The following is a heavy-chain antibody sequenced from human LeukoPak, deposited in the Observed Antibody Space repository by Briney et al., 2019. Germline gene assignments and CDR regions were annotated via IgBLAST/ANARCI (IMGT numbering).Heavy chain of an antibody. CDR1: GGSISSSSYY. D-gene: IGHD3-10*01. J-gene: IGHJ6*04. CDR2: IYYSGST. CDR3: ARRGYYGSGSYYPI. V-gene: IGHV4-39*07. Sequence: SETLSLTCTVSGGSISSSSYYWGWIRQPPGKGLEWIGSIYYSGSTYYNPSLKSRVTISVDTSKNQFSLKLSSVTAADTAVYYCARRGYYGSGSYYPIWGKGTTVTVSS.